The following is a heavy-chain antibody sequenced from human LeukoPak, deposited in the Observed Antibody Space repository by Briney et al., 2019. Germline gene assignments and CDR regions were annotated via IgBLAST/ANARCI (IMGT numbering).Heavy chain of an antibody. V-gene: IGHV3-23*01. D-gene: IGHD6-19*01. CDR1: GFTFTTEA. Sequence: GGSLRLSCAASGFTFTTEAMTWVRQAPGKGLEWVSIISDDGRTTYYADSVKGRFTISSDNSKNIVYLQMNSLRAEVTAFYYCAKGLGFMPQFDYWGQGSLVAVSS. CDR2: ISDDGRTT. CDR3: AKGLGFMPQFDY. J-gene: IGHJ4*02.